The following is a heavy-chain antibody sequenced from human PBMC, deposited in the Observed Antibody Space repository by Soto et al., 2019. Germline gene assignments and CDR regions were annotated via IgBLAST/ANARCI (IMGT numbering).Heavy chain of an antibody. V-gene: IGHV1-69*13. CDR2: IIPIFGTA. CDR1: GGTFSSYA. J-gene: IGHJ5*02. Sequence: SVKVSCKASGGTFSSYAISWVRQAPGQGLEWMGGIIPIFGTANYAQKFQGRVTITADESTSTAYMEVTSLRHGDTAVYFCARSDDSTSYPLDLWGPGTLVTVSS. CDR3: ARSDDSTSYPLDL. D-gene: IGHD4-4*01.